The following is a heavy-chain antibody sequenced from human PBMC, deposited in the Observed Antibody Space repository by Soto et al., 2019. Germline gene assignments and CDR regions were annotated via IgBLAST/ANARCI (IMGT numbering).Heavy chain of an antibody. D-gene: IGHD2-15*01. CDR2: ISSSSTTK. CDR3: ARDGGSGSKCLNWFDP. V-gene: IGHV3-48*01. J-gene: IGHJ5*02. CDR1: GFTFSSYS. Sequence: PGGSLRLSCAASGFTFSSYSMNWVRQAPGKGLEWVSYISSSSTTKYYADSVKGRFTISRDNAKNSLYLQMNSLRAEDTAVYYCARDGGSGSKCLNWFDPWGQGTLVTVSS.